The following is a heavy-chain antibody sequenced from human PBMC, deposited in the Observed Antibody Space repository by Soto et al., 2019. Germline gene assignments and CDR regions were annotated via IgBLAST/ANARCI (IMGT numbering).Heavy chain of an antibody. Sequence: QLQLQESGSGLVKPSQTLSLTCAVSGGSISSGGYSWSWIRQPPGKGLEWIGYIYHSGSTYYNPPLKSRATISVDWSNIQFSLKLTSVTAADTAVYACARVPLLWGQGTLVPVSS. V-gene: IGHV4-30-2*01. CDR2: IYHSGST. J-gene: IGHJ4*02. CDR1: GGSISSGGYS. D-gene: IGHD1-26*01. CDR3: ARVPLL.